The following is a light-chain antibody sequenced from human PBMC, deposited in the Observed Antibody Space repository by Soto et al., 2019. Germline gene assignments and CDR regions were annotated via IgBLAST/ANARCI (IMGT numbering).Light chain of an antibody. CDR3: QQSNDLVS. CDR1: QSVSSSF. J-gene: IGKJ5*01. Sequence: EIVMTQSPATLSVSPGERATRSCRASQSVSSSFLAWYQQKPGQAPRLLIYGASSRATGIPDRFSGSGSGTDFSFTISSLQPEDIATYYCQQSNDLVSCGQGTRLEIK. CDR2: GAS. V-gene: IGKV3-20*01.